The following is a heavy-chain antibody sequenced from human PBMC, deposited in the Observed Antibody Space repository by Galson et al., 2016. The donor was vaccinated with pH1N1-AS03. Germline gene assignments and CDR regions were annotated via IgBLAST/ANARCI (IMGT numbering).Heavy chain of an antibody. V-gene: IGHV3-7*03. CDR1: GFSFSTYW. D-gene: IGHD3-3*01. Sequence: LRLSCAASGFSFSTYWMSWVRQAPGKGPEWVANIHPDGSEKYYGDSVKGRFTIPRDNAKNSLDLQMNSLRAEDTAVYYCGRELWGGCEYWGQGTLVTVSS. J-gene: IGHJ4*02. CDR2: IHPDGSEK. CDR3: GRELWGGCEY.